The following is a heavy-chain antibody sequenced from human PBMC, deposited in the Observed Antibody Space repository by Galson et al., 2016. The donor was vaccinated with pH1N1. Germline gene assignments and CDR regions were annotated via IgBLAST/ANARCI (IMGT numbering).Heavy chain of an antibody. J-gene: IGHJ4*02. CDR2: INPSGGTT. CDR1: GYTFTNFY. V-gene: IGHV1-46*03. D-gene: IGHD1-26*01. Sequence: SVKVSCKASGYTFTNFYFHWVRQAPGHGLEWMGIINPSGGTTVYAEKFQGRVTMTSDTSTSIAYMDLSNLRSEDTAVYYCARGRGILGVTGFDLWGQGTLVTVSS. CDR3: ARGRGILGVTGFDL.